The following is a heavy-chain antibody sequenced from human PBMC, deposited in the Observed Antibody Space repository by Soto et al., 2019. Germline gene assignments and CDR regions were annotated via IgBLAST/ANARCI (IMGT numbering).Heavy chain of an antibody. CDR2: VSYDGSYK. J-gene: IGHJ4*02. D-gene: IGHD6-6*01. V-gene: IGHV3-30*18. CDR3: AKEXYPRTVLDSSSPWGDY. CDR1: GFTFSDYG. Sequence: QVQLVESGGGVAQPGRSLRLSCAVSGFTFSDYGMHWVRQAPGXGLEWVAVVSYDGSYKYYADSVKGRFTVSRDLSGNTLFLQMNSLRLEDTAVYXCAKEXYPRTVLDSSSPWGDYWGQGTLVAVSS.